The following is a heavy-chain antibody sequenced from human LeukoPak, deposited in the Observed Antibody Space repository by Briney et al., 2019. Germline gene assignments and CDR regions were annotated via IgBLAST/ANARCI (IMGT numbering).Heavy chain of an antibody. D-gene: IGHD2-15*01. Sequence: ASVKVSCKTSGYTFTDYNLHWVRQAPGQRLEWMGIIKPSGGDTSYAQTFQGRVFMTSDTSTSTVYMELSSLKSEDTAVYYCARDNSGGSTWWFDPWGQGTLVTVSS. CDR2: IKPSGGDT. CDR1: GYTFTDYN. V-gene: IGHV1-46*01. CDR3: ARDNSGGSTWWFDP. J-gene: IGHJ5*02.